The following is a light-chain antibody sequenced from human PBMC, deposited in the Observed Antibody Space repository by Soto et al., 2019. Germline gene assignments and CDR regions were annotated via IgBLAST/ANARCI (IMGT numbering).Light chain of an antibody. CDR2: EVS. CDR1: SSDVDGYNY. V-gene: IGLV2-14*01. CDR3: SSYTHSNTLV. Sequence: QSALTQPASVSGSPGQSITISCTGTSSDVDGYNYVSWYQQHPGKAPKLMIYEVSARPSGVSDRFSGSRSGNTASLTISGLQPEDEADYYCSSYTHSNTLVLGGGTKLTV. J-gene: IGLJ3*02.